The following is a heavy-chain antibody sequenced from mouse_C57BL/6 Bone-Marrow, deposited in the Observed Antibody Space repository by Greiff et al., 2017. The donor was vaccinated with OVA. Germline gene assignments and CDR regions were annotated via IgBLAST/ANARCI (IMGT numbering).Heavy chain of an antibody. Sequence: QVQLQQSGAELVRPGASVKLSCKASGYTFTDYYINWVKQRPGQGLERIARIYPGSGNTYYNEKFKGKATLTAEKSSSTAYMQLSSLTSEDSAVYFCARSSFTTRMDYWGQGTSVTVSS. J-gene: IGHJ4*01. D-gene: IGHD1-1*01. V-gene: IGHV1-76*01. CDR3: ARSSFTTRMDY. CDR1: GYTFTDYY. CDR2: IYPGSGNT.